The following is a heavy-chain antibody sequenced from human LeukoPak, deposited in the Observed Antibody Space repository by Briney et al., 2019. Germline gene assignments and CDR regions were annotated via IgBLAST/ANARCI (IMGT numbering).Heavy chain of an antibody. J-gene: IGHJ6*02. Sequence: ASVKVSCKASGYTFTSYYMHWVRQAPGQGLEWKGIINPSGGSTSYAQKFQGRVTMTRDTSTSTVYMELSSLRSDDTAVYYCARDVSYYYDSSGSYGMDVWGQGTTVTVSS. CDR2: INPSGGST. D-gene: IGHD3-22*01. CDR3: ARDVSYYYDSSGSYGMDV. V-gene: IGHV1-46*01. CDR1: GYTFTSYY.